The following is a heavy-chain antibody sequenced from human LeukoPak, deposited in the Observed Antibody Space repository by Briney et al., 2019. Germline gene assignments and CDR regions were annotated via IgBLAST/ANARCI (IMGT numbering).Heavy chain of an antibody. CDR2: IWYDGSNK. J-gene: IGHJ5*02. CDR1: GFTFRSYG. V-gene: IGHV3-33*06. Sequence: GGSLRLSCAASGFTFRSYGMYWVRQAPGKGLEWLEVIWYDGSNKYYADSVKGRFTISRDNSKTTLYLQMNSLRAEDTAVYYCAKGQKYSSSSLNWFDPWGQGTLVTVSS. CDR3: AKGQKYSSSSLNWFDP. D-gene: IGHD6-6*01.